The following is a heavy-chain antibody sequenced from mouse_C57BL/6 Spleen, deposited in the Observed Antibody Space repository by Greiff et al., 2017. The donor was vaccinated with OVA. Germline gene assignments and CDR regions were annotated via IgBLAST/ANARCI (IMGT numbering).Heavy chain of an antibody. Sequence: QVQLKESGPGLVQPSQSLSITCTASGFSLTSYGVHWVRQSPGKGLEWLGVIWSGGSTDYNAAFISRLSISKDNSKSQVFFNMNSLQADDTAIYYCARMIYYSTLYYAMDYWGQGTSVTVSS. D-gene: IGHD2-5*01. CDR3: ARMIYYSTLYYAMDY. J-gene: IGHJ4*01. CDR1: GFSLTSYG. V-gene: IGHV2-2*01. CDR2: IWSGGST.